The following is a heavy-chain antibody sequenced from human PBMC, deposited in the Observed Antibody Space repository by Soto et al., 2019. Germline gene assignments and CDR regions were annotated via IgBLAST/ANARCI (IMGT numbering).Heavy chain of an antibody. J-gene: IGHJ5*02. CDR2: IYYSGST. CDR1: GGSISSGGYY. CDR3: TRDRGTMVRGVIITEYNWFDP. Sequence: PSETLSLTCTVSGGSISSGGYYWSWLRQHPGKGLEWIGYIYYSGSTYYNPSLKSRVTISVDTSKNQFSLKLSSVTAADTAVYYCTRDRGTMVRGVIITEYNWFDPWGQGTLVTVSS. D-gene: IGHD3-10*01. V-gene: IGHV4-31*03.